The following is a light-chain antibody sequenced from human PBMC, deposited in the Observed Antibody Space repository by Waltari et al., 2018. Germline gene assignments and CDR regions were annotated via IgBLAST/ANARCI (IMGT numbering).Light chain of an antibody. Sequence: YELTQPPSVSVAPGKTAKISWGGHDIRDNTGHWYQQKPGQAPALVIYEDTVRPSGIPTRISGSDTATLTIARVEAGDEAVYYCQVWDGDADHPVFGGGTKLTVL. CDR1: DIRDNT. CDR2: EDT. J-gene: IGLJ2*01. V-gene: IGLV3-21*03. CDR3: QVWDGDADHPV.